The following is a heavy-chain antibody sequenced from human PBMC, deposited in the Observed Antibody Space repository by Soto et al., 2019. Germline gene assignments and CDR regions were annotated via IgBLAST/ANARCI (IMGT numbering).Heavy chain of an antibody. CDR3: ASKAACGGDCYAFDS. Sequence: QVYLVQSGAEVKKPGSSVKISCKASGGIFSSNTINWVRQAAGQGLEWMGGIIPLFGTANYAEKFQGRVTITAEESTKTEYMELTSLSSEDTAVYYCASKAACGGDCYAFDSWGQGTLVTVSS. V-gene: IGHV1-69*01. CDR1: GGIFSSNT. CDR2: IIPLFGTA. D-gene: IGHD2-21*02. J-gene: IGHJ4*02.